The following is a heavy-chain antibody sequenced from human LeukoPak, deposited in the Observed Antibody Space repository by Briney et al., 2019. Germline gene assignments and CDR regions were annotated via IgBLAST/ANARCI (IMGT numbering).Heavy chain of an antibody. CDR2: IKSKTDGGTT. Sequence: GGSLRLSCAASGFTFSNAWMSWVRQAPGKGLEWVGRIKSKTDGGTTDYAAPVKGRFTISRDDSKNTLYLQMNSLKTEDTAVYYCTTSYGYSYAEFDYWGQGTLVTVSS. CDR3: TTSYGYSYAEFDY. V-gene: IGHV3-15*01. CDR1: GFTFSNAW. J-gene: IGHJ4*02. D-gene: IGHD5-18*01.